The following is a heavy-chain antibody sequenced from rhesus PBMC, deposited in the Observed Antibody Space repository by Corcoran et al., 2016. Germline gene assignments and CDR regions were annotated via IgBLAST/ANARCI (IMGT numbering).Heavy chain of an antibody. J-gene: IGHJ3*01. D-gene: IGHD1-20*01. CDR3: AKMVSSWNNPAFDF. V-gene: IGHV4-160*01. CDR2: LHGSVGDT. Sequence: QVQLQESGPGLVKPSETLSLTCAVSGGSITTYYWSWIRQSPGKGLEWMGRLHGSVGDTDSRPSLQSRFTISIDTSKNQLSLELTSVTAADTAVYFCAKMVSSWNNPAFDFWGQGLRVTVSS. CDR1: GGSITTYY.